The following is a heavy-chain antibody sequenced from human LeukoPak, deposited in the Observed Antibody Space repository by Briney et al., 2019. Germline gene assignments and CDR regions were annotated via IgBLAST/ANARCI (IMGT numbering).Heavy chain of an antibody. CDR2: FGTRSTSV. Sequence: GGFLRLSCTASGFTFSGYSMNWIRQAPGKGLEWVSSFGTRSTSVYHAGSVKGRFAISRDNAKNSLYLQMNSLRAEDTALYYCAREVSEGFDFWGQGTLVTVSS. D-gene: IGHD3-22*01. CDR1: GFTFSGYS. J-gene: IGHJ4*02. CDR3: AREVSEGFDF. V-gene: IGHV3-21*01.